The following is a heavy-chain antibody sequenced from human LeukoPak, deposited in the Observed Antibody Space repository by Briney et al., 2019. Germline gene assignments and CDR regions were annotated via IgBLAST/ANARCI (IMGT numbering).Heavy chain of an antibody. CDR2: IIPIFGTA. Sequence: GSSVKVSCKASGGTFSSYAISWVRQAPGQGLEWIGRIIPIFGTANYAQKFQGRVTITTDESTSTAYMELSSLRSEDTAVYYCAREQTPLPAPDAFDIWGQGTMVTVSS. V-gene: IGHV1-69*05. D-gene: IGHD4-23*01. CDR1: GGTFSSYA. CDR3: AREQTPLPAPDAFDI. J-gene: IGHJ3*02.